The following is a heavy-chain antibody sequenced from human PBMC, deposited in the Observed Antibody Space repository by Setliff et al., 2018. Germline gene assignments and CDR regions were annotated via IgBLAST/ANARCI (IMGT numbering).Heavy chain of an antibody. V-gene: IGHV5-51*01. D-gene: IGHD3-3*01. Sequence: GASLKISCQASGYSFTTYWIAWVRQMPGKGLEWMGVIYPGDYDTSNSPSFQGRVTISVDKYSNTAYLQWSSMKASDTAMYYCARDTNYEGAYDSWGQGTLVTVSS. J-gene: IGHJ4*02. CDR3: ARDTNYEGAYDS. CDR1: GYSFTTYW. CDR2: IYPGDYDT.